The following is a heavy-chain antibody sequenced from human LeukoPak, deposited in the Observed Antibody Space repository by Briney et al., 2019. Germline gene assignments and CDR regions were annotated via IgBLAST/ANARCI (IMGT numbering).Heavy chain of an antibody. CDR2: VIPSLGIS. CDR3: ATFRWIDS. D-gene: IGHD2/OR15-2a*01. CDR1: GGTFSGFA. V-gene: IGHV1-69*04. Sequence: SVKVSRKTSGGTFSGFAMNWVRQAPGQGPEWMGRVIPSLGISKYSQKFQDRLKVTADNSSTTAFMELTSLTSDDTAVYYCATFRWIDSWGQGTLVIVSS. J-gene: IGHJ5*01.